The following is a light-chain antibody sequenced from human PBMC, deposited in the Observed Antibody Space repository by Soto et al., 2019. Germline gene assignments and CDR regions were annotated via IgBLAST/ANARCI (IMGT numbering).Light chain of an antibody. CDR3: QQSYRPPLT. J-gene: IGKJ4*01. CDR2: AAS. V-gene: IGKV1-39*01. Sequence: DLQMTQSPSSLSASVGDRVTISCRASRDISDYVNWFQHKPGRVPTLLIYAASVLQSGVPGRFSGSGSESGTEYPLTISNLQPDDFGTYYWQQSYRPPLTFGGGTRVEIK. CDR1: RDISDY.